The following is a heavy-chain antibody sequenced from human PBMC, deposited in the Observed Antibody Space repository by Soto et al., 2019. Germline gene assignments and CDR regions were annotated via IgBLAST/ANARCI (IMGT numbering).Heavy chain of an antibody. D-gene: IGHD2-21*01. CDR1: GFTFIIYA. CDR3: AKDCFAPIPRYGMDV. V-gene: IGHV3-23*01. CDR2: ISGSGGST. Sequence: PWGSLILSCSASGFTFIIYAMSWVRQAPGKGLEWVSAISGSGGSTYYADSVKGRVTISRDNSKNTLYLQMNSLRAEDTAVYYCAKDCFAPIPRYGMDVWGQGTTVTVSS. J-gene: IGHJ6*02.